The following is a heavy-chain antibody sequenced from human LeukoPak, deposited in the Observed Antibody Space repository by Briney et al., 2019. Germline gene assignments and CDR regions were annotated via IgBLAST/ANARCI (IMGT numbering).Heavy chain of an antibody. Sequence: PSETLSLTCTVSGGSISGFYWSRIRQTPGKGLEWIGYIYSSGSTNYNPSLKSRVTISVDTSKNQFSLRLISVTAADTAVYFCARSGYTSGWCDYWGQGTLVTVSS. CDR3: ARSGYTSGWCDY. CDR1: GGSISGFY. J-gene: IGHJ4*02. V-gene: IGHV4-59*01. D-gene: IGHD6-19*01. CDR2: IYSSGST.